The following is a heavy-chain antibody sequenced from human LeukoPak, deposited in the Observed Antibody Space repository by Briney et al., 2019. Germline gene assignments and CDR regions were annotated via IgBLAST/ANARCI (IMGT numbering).Heavy chain of an antibody. J-gene: IGHJ6*02. V-gene: IGHV4-59*08. Sequence: SSETLSLTCTVSGASINNYYWSWIRQPPGKGLEWIGYIYYSGSTNYNPSLKSRVTMSVDTSKNQFSLKLSSVTAADTAEYYCAVMVRGVDWSMDVWGQGTTVTVSS. D-gene: IGHD3-10*01. CDR3: AVMVRGVDWSMDV. CDR2: IYYSGST. CDR1: GASINNYY.